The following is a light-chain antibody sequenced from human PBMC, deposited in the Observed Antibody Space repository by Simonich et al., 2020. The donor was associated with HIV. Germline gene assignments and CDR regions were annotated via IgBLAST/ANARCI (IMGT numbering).Light chain of an antibody. CDR2: AVR. J-gene: IGLJ3*02. CDR1: SSDVGGYNY. Sequence: QSALTQPASVSGSPGQSITISCTGTSSDVGGYNYVSWYQQHPGKAPEITIYAVRNRPSGVSNRFSGSKSGNTASLTISGLQAEDEADYYCSSYTSSSTWVFGGGTKLTVL. CDR3: SSYTSSSTWV. V-gene: IGLV2-14*03.